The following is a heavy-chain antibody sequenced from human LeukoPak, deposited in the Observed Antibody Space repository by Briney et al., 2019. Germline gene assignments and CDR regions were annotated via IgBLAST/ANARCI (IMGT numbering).Heavy chain of an antibody. V-gene: IGHV4-34*01. Sequence: PSETLSLTCAVYGGSFSDYYWSWIRQPPGKGLEWIGEINHSGSTNYNPSLKSRVTISVDTSKNQFSLKLSSVTAADTAVYYCARGNWGSKWFDPWGQGTLVTVSS. J-gene: IGHJ5*02. CDR1: GGSFSDYY. CDR2: INHSGST. D-gene: IGHD7-27*01. CDR3: ARGNWGSKWFDP.